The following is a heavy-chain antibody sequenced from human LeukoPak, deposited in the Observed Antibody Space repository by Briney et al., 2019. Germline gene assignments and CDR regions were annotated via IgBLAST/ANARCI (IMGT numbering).Heavy chain of an antibody. J-gene: IGHJ3*02. Sequence: GESLKISCKGSGYSFTSYWIGWVRQMPGKGLEWMGIIYPGDSDTRYSPSSQGQVTISADKSISTAYLQWSSLKASDTAMYYCASRYSSSWGPRDAFDIWGQGTMVTVSS. CDR3: ASRYSSSWGPRDAFDI. CDR2: IYPGDSDT. CDR1: GYSFTSYW. V-gene: IGHV5-51*01. D-gene: IGHD6-13*01.